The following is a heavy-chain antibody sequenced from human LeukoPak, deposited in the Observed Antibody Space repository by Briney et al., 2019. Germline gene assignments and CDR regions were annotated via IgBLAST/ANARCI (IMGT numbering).Heavy chain of an antibody. J-gene: IGHJ4*02. Sequence: SETLSLTCAVYGGSFSGYYWSWIRQPPGKGLEWIGEINHSGSTNYNPSLKSRVTISVDTSKNQFSLKLSSVTAADTAVYYCARGHGSGSYYNGAVDYWGQGTLVTVSS. CDR1: GGSFSGYY. CDR3: ARGHGSGSYYNGAVDY. CDR2: INHSGST. V-gene: IGHV4-34*01. D-gene: IGHD3-10*01.